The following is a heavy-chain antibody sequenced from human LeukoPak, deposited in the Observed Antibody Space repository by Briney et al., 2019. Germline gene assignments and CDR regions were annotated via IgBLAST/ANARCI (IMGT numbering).Heavy chain of an antibody. CDR2: IKEDGSEK. J-gene: IGHJ4*02. Sequence: GGSLRLSCAASGFTFSDYYMSWIRQAPGKGLEWVANIKEDGSEKYYVDSVKGRFTISRDNAKNSLYLQMNSLRAEDTAVYYCARAEQWLDTTTWGQGTLVTVSS. D-gene: IGHD6-19*01. V-gene: IGHV3-7*01. CDR1: GFTFSDYY. CDR3: ARAEQWLDTTT.